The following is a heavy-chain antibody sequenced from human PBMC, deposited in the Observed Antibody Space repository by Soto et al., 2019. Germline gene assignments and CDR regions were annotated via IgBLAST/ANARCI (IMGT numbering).Heavy chain of an antibody. V-gene: IGHV2-70*01. J-gene: IGHJ6*02. CDR2: LDCDDDT. CDR1: GFSLSTRGMC. CDR3: AREIGSGSYYRGYYYYGMDV. Sequence: SGPTLVNPTQTLTLTCTFSGFSLSTRGMCVSWIRQPPGKALEWLALLDCDDDTYYSTSLKARLTISKDTSNNKVVLKMTNMDPVDKATYYCAREIGSGSYYRGYYYYGMDVWGQGT. D-gene: IGHD3-10*01.